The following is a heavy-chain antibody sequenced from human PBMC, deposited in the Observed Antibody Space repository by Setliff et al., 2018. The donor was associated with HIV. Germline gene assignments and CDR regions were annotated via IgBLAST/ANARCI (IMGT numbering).Heavy chain of an antibody. CDR2: INHSGRT. Sequence: SETLSLTCAVYGGSFSGYYWSWIRQPPGKGLEWIGEINHSGRTNYNPSLKSRATIAVDTSKNQFSLKLSSVTAADTAVYYCARVKPHLRRSGSYWIVDYWGQGTLVTVSS. J-gene: IGHJ4*02. D-gene: IGHD1-26*01. CDR3: ARVKPHLRRSGSYWIVDY. V-gene: IGHV4-34*01. CDR1: GGSFSGYY.